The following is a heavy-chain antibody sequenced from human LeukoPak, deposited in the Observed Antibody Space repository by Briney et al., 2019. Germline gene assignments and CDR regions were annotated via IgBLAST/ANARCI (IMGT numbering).Heavy chain of an antibody. D-gene: IGHD6-19*01. CDR3: ARDGAKWLVRPYDY. J-gene: IGHJ4*02. V-gene: IGHV3-64*01. CDR1: GFTFSSYA. Sequence: GGSLRLSCAASGFTFSSYAMHWVRQAPGKGLEYVSAISSNGGSTYYANSVKGRFTISRDNSKNTLYLQMGSLRAEDMAVYYCARDGAKWLVRPYDYWGQGTLVTVSS. CDR2: ISSNGGST.